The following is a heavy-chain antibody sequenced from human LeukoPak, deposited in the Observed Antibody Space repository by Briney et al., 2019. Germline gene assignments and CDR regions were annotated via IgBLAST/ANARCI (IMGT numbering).Heavy chain of an antibody. J-gene: IGHJ4*02. V-gene: IGHV3-64*01. CDR3: ARVPSGFGHYFDY. Sequence: GGSLRLSCAASGFTFSSYAMHWVRQAPGKGLEYVSAISSNGGSTYYANSVKGRFTISRDNSKNTLYLQMGSLRAEDMAVYYCARVPSGFGHYFDYWGQGTLVTVSS. CDR2: ISSNGGST. CDR1: GFTFSSYA. D-gene: IGHD3-22*01.